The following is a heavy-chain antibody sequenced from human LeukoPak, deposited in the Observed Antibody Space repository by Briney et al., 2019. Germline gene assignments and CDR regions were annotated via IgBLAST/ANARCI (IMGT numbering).Heavy chain of an antibody. CDR1: GFTFSSYT. D-gene: IGHD3-16*01. CDR3: AREELGSSLGFDP. V-gene: IGHV3-30-3*01. CDR2: ISFDGSNK. J-gene: IGHJ5*02. Sequence: GGSLRLPCAASGFTFSSYTIHWVRQPPGEGLEWVAVISFDGSNKYYADSVKGRFTISRDNSKNTLYLQMNSLRAEDTAVYYCAREELGSSLGFDPWGQGTLVTVSS.